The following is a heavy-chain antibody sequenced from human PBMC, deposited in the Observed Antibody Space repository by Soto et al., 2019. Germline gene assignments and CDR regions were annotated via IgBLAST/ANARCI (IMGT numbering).Heavy chain of an antibody. V-gene: IGHV1-3*01. J-gene: IGHJ6*02. CDR1: GYTFTSYA. D-gene: IGHD6-19*01. Sequence: ASVKVSCTASGYTFTSYAMHWVRQAPGQRLEWMGWINAGNGNTKYSQKFQGRVTITRDTSASTAYMELSSLRSEDTAVYYCARDTVAGHYYYGMDVWGQGTTVTVSS. CDR3: ARDTVAGHYYYGMDV. CDR2: INAGNGNT.